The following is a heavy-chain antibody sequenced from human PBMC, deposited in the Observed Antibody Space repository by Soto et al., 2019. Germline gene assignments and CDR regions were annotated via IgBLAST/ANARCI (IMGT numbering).Heavy chain of an antibody. CDR2: IYYSGST. D-gene: IGHD4-17*01. Sequence: PSETLSLTCTVSGGSISSSSYNWGWIRQPPGKGLEWIGSIYYSGSTYYNPSLKSRVTISVDTSKNQFSLKLSSVTAADTAVYYCARPSGYDYPDAFDIWGQGTMVTVS. J-gene: IGHJ3*02. V-gene: IGHV4-39*01. CDR3: ARPSGYDYPDAFDI. CDR1: GGSISSSSYN.